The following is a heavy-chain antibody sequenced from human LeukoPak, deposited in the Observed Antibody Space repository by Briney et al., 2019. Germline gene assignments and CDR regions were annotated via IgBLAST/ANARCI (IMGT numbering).Heavy chain of an antibody. CDR3: AHRRGRHSYYDILTGYQTYQGFDP. Sequence: SGPTLAKPTQTLTLTCTFSGFSLSTSRVGVGWIRQPPGKDLEWLALIHWNDDKRYSPSLKSRLTITKDTSKNQVVLTMTNMDPVDTATYYCAHRRGRHSYYDILTGYQTYQGFDPWGQGTLVTVSS. V-gene: IGHV2-5*01. D-gene: IGHD3-9*01. CDR2: IHWNDDK. J-gene: IGHJ5*02. CDR1: GFSLSTSRVG.